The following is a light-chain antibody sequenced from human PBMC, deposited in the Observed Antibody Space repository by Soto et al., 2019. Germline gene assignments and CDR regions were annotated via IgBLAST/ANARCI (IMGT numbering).Light chain of an antibody. J-gene: IGKJ1*01. CDR3: QQYGHSPWT. CDR2: GAS. Sequence: PGERVTLSCRASQSVSSSYLTCYQQIPGQAPRLLIYGASTRATGIPDRFSVSGSGTDFTLTISRLEPEDFAVYYCQQYGHSPWTFGQGTKVDIK. V-gene: IGKV3-20*01. CDR1: QSVSSSY.